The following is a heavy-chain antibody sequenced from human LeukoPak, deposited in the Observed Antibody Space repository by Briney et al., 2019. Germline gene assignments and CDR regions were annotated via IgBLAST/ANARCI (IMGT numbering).Heavy chain of an antibody. Sequence: PSEPLSLTCTVSGGSISSSSYYWGWIRQPPGKGLEWIGSIYYSGSTYYNPSLKSRVTISVDTSKSQFSLKLSSVTAADTAVYYCARVDYDSSGYYYRDWGQGTLVTVSS. D-gene: IGHD3-22*01. V-gene: IGHV4-39*01. CDR3: ARVDYDSSGYYYRD. CDR1: GGSISSSSYY. CDR2: IYYSGST. J-gene: IGHJ4*02.